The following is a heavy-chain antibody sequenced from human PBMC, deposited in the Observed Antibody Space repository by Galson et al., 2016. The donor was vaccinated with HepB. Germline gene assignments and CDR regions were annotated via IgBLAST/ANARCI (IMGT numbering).Heavy chain of an antibody. J-gene: IGHJ6*02. Sequence: SLRLSCAASGFSFSSYALSWVRQAPGKGPEWVSGITSGGTTYYADTVKGGFTISRDNSKNILYLQMKSLRDEDTAVYYCAKRPYSYGWHYGMDVWGQRTTVTVSS. D-gene: IGHD5-18*01. CDR1: GFSFSSYA. V-gene: IGHV3-23*01. CDR3: AKRPYSYGWHYGMDV. CDR2: ITSGGTT.